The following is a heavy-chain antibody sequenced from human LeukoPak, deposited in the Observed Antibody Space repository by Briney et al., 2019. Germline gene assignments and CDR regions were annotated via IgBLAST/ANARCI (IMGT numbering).Heavy chain of an antibody. Sequence: SVKVSCKASGGTFSSYAISWVRQAPGQGLEWMGGIIPIFGTANYAQKFQGRVTITADESTSTAYMELSSLRSEDTAVYYCARPGGCSGGSCYSTDLDYWGQGTLVTVSS. J-gene: IGHJ4*02. CDR1: GGTFSSYA. V-gene: IGHV1-69*13. CDR2: IIPIFGTA. D-gene: IGHD2-15*01. CDR3: ARPGGCSGGSCYSTDLDY.